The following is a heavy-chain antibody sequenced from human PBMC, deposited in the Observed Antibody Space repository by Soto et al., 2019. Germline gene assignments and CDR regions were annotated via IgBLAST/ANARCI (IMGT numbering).Heavy chain of an antibody. Sequence: QVQLQESGPGLVKPSQTLSLTCTVSGGSISSGGYYWSWIRQHPGKGLEWIGYIYYSGSTYYNPSLKSRVIISVDTSKNQSALKLSSVTAADTAVYYCARVHGIVAGADYWGQGTLVTVSS. CDR1: GGSISSGGYY. CDR2: IYYSGST. CDR3: ARVHGIVAGADY. D-gene: IGHD6-19*01. J-gene: IGHJ4*02. V-gene: IGHV4-31*03.